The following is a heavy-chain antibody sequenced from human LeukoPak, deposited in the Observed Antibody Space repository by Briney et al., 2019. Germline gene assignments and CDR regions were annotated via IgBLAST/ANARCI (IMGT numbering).Heavy chain of an antibody. J-gene: IGHJ3*02. CDR1: GGSISNYY. D-gene: IGHD6-13*01. CDR3: ARHSITAGTEYAFDI. CDR2: IYYSGST. V-gene: IGHV4-59*08. Sequence: SETLSLTCTVSGGSISNYYWSWIRQPPGKGLEWMGYIYYSGSTNYNPSLKSRVTISVDTSKNQFSLKLSSVTAADTAVYYCARHSITAGTEYAFDIWGQGTMVTVSS.